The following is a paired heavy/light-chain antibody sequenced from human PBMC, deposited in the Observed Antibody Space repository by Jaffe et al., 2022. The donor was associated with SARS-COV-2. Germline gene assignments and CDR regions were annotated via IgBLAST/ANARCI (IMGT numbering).Light chain of an antibody. CDR1: QSVSSS. CDR3: QQRKT. Sequence: EIVLTQSPATLSLSPGERATLSCRASQSVSSSLAWYQQKPGQAPRLLIYDASNRATDIPARFSGSGSGTDFTLTISSLEPEDFAVYYCQQRKTFGQGTKVEIK. V-gene: IGKV3-11*01. J-gene: IGKJ1*01. CDR2: DAS.
Heavy chain of an antibody. CDR1: GFTFSSYW. CDR2: IKEDGREK. Sequence: EVQLVESGGGLVQPGGSLRLSCVASGFTFSSYWMTWVRQAPGKGLEWVANIKEDGREKYYVDSVRGRFIISRDNAKNSLYLQMNSLRVEDTAVYYCARDPAAVGYNWFDPWGQGTLVIVSS. CDR3: ARDPAAVGYNWFDP. V-gene: IGHV3-7*01. D-gene: IGHD6-13*01. J-gene: IGHJ5*02.